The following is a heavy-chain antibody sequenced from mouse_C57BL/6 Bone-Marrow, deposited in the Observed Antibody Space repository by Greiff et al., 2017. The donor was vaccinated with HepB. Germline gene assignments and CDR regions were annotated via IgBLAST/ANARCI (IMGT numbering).Heavy chain of an antibody. D-gene: IGHD1-1*01. CDR3: AIYYGSSYYWYFDV. CDR1: GFSLTSYG. V-gene: IGHV2-5*01. Sequence: VQLVESGPGLVQPSQSLSITCTVSGFSLTSYGVHWVRQSPGKGLEWLGVIWRGGSTDYNAAFMSRLSITKDNSKSQVFFKMNSLQADDTAIYYCAIYYGSSYYWYFDVWGTGTTVTVSS. J-gene: IGHJ1*03. CDR2: IWRGGST.